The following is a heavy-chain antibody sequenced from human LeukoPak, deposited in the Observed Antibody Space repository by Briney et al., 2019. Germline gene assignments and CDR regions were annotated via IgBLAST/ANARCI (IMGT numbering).Heavy chain of an antibody. CDR2: ISGSGGST. D-gene: IGHD3-10*01. CDR3: AKDISDYYGSGSFYN. J-gene: IGHJ4*02. Sequence: GGSLRLSCTASGFTFSSYAMSWVRQAPGKGLEWVSAISGSGGSTQYADSVKGRFTISRGNSRNTLYLQMNSLRTEDTALYYCAKDISDYYGSGSFYNWGQGTLVTVSS. CDR1: GFTFSSYA. V-gene: IGHV3-23*01.